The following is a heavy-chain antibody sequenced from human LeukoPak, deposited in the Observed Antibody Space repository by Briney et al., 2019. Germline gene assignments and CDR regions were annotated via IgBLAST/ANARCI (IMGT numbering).Heavy chain of an antibody. J-gene: IGHJ4*02. Sequence: GGSLRLSCAASGFTFSRYNMNWVRQAPGKGLEWVSSISSSSSYIYYADSVKGRFTISRDNAKNSLYLQMNSLRAEDTAVYYCARGKYVEQWLIPDYWGQGTLVTVSS. CDR2: ISSSSSYI. CDR1: GFTFSRYN. V-gene: IGHV3-21*01. CDR3: ARGKYVEQWLIPDY. D-gene: IGHD6-19*01.